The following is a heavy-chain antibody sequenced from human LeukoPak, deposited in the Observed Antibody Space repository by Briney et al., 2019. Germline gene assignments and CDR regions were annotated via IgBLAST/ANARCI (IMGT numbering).Heavy chain of an antibody. CDR2: VSGNGGST. J-gene: IGHJ4*02. Sequence: GGSMRLSCAAYGFTFGSSAMSWVRQAPGKGLEWVSEVSGNGGSTYYAGSVRGRFTISKDKSQNTVWLQMNSLRAEDTAVYYCAKGDTAIVPAATGYWGQGTLVTVSS. V-gene: IGHV3-23*01. CDR1: GFTFGSSA. CDR3: AKGDTAIVPAATGY. D-gene: IGHD2-2*01.